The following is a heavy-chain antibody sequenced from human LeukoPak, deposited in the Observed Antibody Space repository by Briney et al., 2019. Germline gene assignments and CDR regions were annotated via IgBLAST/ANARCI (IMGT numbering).Heavy chain of an antibody. V-gene: IGHV4-59*11. Sequence: SETLSLTCTVSGGSIDNHYWSWIRQSPEKGLEWIAYIYYTGTTYYNPSLKSRVTISVDTSNNYFSLHMRSVTAADTAVYYCARGPNYYNSYDSWGEGTLVTVSS. CDR1: GGSIDNHY. CDR3: ARGPNYYNSYDS. J-gene: IGHJ4*02. CDR2: IYYTGTT. D-gene: IGHD3-10*01.